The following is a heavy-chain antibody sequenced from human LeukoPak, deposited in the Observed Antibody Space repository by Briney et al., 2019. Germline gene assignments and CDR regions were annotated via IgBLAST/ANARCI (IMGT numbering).Heavy chain of an antibody. D-gene: IGHD3-9*01. V-gene: IGHV1-69*04. J-gene: IGHJ4*02. CDR3: ARDRGILTGYSTPDY. CDR1: GGTFSSYA. CDR2: ITPILGIA. Sequence: SVKVSCKASGGTFSSYAISWVRQAPGQGLEWMGRITPILGIANYAQKFQGRVTITADKSTSTAYMELSSLRSEDTAVYYCARDRGILTGYSTPDYWGQGTLVTVSS.